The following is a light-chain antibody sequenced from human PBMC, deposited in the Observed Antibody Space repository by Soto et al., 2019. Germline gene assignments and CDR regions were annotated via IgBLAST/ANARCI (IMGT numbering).Light chain of an antibody. CDR3: QQYNKGPPYT. J-gene: IGKJ2*01. CDR2: GAS. CDR1: QSVSSN. V-gene: IGKV3-15*01. Sequence: EIVMTQSPANLSVSPGERATLSCRASQSVSSNLAWYQQKPGQGPRLLIYGASTRATGIPARFSGSGSGTEFPLTISSLQSEDFAVYYCQQYNKGPPYTFGQGTKVEIK.